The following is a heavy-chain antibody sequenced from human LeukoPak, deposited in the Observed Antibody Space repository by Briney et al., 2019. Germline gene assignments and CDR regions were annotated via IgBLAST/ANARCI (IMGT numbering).Heavy chain of an antibody. CDR3: ARDFAAYYYDSSGYYGLGGGY. Sequence: ASVKVSCEASGYTFTRYYMHWVRQAPGQRLEWVGWINPNSGGTNYAQKFQGRVTMTRDTSISTAYMELSRLRSDDTAVYYCARDFAAYYYDSSGYYGLGGGYWGQGTLVTVSS. J-gene: IGHJ4*02. V-gene: IGHV1-2*02. CDR2: INPNSGGT. CDR1: GYTFTRYY. D-gene: IGHD3-22*01.